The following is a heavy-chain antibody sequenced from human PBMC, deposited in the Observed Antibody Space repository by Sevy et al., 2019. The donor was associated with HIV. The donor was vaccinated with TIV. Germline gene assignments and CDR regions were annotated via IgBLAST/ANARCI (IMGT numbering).Heavy chain of an antibody. V-gene: IGHV3-23*01. CDR1: GFTFSSYP. CDR2: TSTTDLVT. CDR3: AKVPSPAFCGSTTRYTY. J-gene: IGHJ4*02. Sequence: GGSLRLSCAASGFTFSSYPMTWVRQAPGKGLEWVSTTSTTDLVTYYADSVKGRFTISRDNSKNTLYLQMNSLRAEDTAVYYCAKVPSPAFCGSTTRYTYWGQGTLVTVSS. D-gene: IGHD2-2*02.